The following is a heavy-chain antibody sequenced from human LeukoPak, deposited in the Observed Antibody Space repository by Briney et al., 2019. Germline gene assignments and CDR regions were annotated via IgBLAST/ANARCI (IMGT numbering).Heavy chain of an antibody. J-gene: IGHJ4*02. D-gene: IGHD3-10*01. V-gene: IGHV3-48*02. Sequence: PGGSLRLSCVASGFTLSSYSMNWVRQAPGKGLEWVSYISSSSSTIYYADSLKGRFTISRDNAKKSLYLQMNSLRDEDTAVYYCARGVRYLDYWGQGTLVTVSS. CDR3: ARGVRYLDY. CDR2: ISSSSSTI. CDR1: GFTLSSYS.